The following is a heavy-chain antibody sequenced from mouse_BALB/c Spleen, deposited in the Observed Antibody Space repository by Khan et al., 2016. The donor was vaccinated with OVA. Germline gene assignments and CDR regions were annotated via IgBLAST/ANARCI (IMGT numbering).Heavy chain of an antibody. Sequence: EVKLLESGPGLVKPSQSLSLTCSVTGYSITNGYFWNWIRQFPGNNLEWMGYIRYDGNTNYNPSLKNRISITRDTSKNQFFLNLNSVTPEDTATYYCARGASSGPAWFTYWGQGTLVTVSA. CDR2: IRYDGNT. J-gene: IGHJ3*01. CDR1: GYSITNGYF. D-gene: IGHD3-1*01. V-gene: IGHV3-6*02. CDR3: ARGASSGPAWFTY.